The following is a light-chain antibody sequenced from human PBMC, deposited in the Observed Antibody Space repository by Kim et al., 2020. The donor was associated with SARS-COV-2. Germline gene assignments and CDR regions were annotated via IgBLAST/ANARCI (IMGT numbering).Light chain of an antibody. CDR2: DAS. Sequence: LSASVGDRVTITCRATQSIGTWLAWYQQKPGKAPKLLIDDASSLESGVPSRFSGSGSGTEFTLTISSLQPDDLATYYCQQYNSYSFGQGTKVDIK. CDR1: QSIGTW. J-gene: IGKJ1*01. CDR3: QQYNSYS. V-gene: IGKV1-5*01.